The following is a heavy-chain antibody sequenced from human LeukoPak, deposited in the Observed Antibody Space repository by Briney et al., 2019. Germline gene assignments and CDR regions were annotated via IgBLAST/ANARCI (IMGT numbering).Heavy chain of an antibody. CDR1: GFTFSSYS. D-gene: IGHD2-8*01. V-gene: IGHV3-48*01. CDR3: AKGVFLDY. CDR2: ISSSSSTI. Sequence: GGSLRLSCAASGFTFSSYSMNWVRQAPGKGLEWVSYISSSSSTIYYADSVKGRFTISRDNAKNSLYLQMNSLRAEDTAVYYCAKGVFLDYWGQGTLVTVSS. J-gene: IGHJ4*02.